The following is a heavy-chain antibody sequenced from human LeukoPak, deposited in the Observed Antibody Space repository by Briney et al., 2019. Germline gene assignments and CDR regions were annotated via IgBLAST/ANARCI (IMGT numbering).Heavy chain of an antibody. CDR2: IYDSGST. Sequence: SETLSLTCTVSGGPISSYYWSWIRQPPGKGLEWIGCIYDSGSTNYNPSLKSRVTISADTSKNQFSLKLSSVTAADTAVYYCARAGYSSGWYPYWGQGTLVAVSS. CDR1: GGPISSYY. J-gene: IGHJ4*02. V-gene: IGHV4-59*01. CDR3: ARAGYSSGWYPY. D-gene: IGHD6-19*01.